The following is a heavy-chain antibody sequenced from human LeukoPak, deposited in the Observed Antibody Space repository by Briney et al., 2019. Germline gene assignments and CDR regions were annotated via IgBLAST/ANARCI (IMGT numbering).Heavy chain of an antibody. CDR3: AKGKPSSLWPPFDD. CDR2: ISYDGSNK. Sequence: PGGSLRLSCAASGFTFSNYAMSWVRQAPGKGLEWVAVISYDGSNKYYADSVKGRFTISRDNSKNTLYLQMNSLKPEDTAVYYCAKGKPSSLWPPFDDWGQGTLVTVSS. V-gene: IGHV3-30*18. D-gene: IGHD5-18*01. CDR1: GFTFSNYA. J-gene: IGHJ4*02.